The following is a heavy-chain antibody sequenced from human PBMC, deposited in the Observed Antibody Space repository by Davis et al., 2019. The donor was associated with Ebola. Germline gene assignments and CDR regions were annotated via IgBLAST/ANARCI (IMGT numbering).Heavy chain of an antibody. CDR2: ISHSGST. V-gene: IGHV4-38-2*01. J-gene: IGHJ4*02. D-gene: IGHD1-26*01. CDR1: GFSISGGYY. CDR3: AATDLSPLDY. Sequence: SETLSLTCAVSGFSISGGYYWGWIRQAPGEGMEWIGSISHSGSTYFTPSLASRVTISIDTSKNQFSLSLSSVTAADTAVYYCAATDLSPLDYWGQGTLVTVSS.